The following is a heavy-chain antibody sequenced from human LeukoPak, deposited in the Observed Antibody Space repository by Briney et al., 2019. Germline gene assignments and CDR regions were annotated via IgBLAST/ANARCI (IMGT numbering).Heavy chain of an antibody. CDR1: GTFFSSYF. J-gene: IGHJ2*01. D-gene: IGHD3-10*01. CDR3: ARHITGSGSAFDH. CDR2: IHYNGDT. V-gene: IGHV4-59*08. Sequence: SETLSLTCTVSGTFFSSYFWGWIRQPPGKGLEWIAYIHYNGDTNYNPSLKGRVTISVGPSRNQFSLQLSSVTAADTAVYYCARHITGSGSAFDHWGRGTLVIVSS.